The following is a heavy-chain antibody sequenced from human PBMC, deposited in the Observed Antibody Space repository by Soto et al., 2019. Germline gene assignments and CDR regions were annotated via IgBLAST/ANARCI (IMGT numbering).Heavy chain of an antibody. D-gene: IGHD5-18*01. V-gene: IGHV3-7*03. CDR3: VTGYNSDY. J-gene: IGHJ4*02. CDR2: IKKDGSEK. Sequence: AGGSLRLSCAASGISTSSYWMGWVRQAPGRGLEWVASIKKDGSEKYYMDSLKGRFTISRDNALNSLYLQMNSLRAEDTAVYFCVTGYNSDYWGQGTLVTVSS. CDR1: GISTSSYW.